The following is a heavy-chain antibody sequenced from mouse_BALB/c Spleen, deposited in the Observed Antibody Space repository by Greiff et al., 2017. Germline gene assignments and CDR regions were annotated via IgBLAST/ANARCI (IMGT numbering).Heavy chain of an antibody. V-gene: IGHV1-37*01. CDR2: INPYNGDT. CDR1: GYSFTGYF. D-gene: IGHD1-1*01. Sequence: EVMLVESGPELVKPGASVKISCKASGYSFTGYFMNWVKQSHGKSLEWIGRINPYNGDTFYNQKFKGKATLTVDKSSSTAHMELLSLTSEDSAVYYCGTDYVSSSYFDYWGQGTTLTVSS. J-gene: IGHJ2*01. CDR3: GTDYVSSSYFDY.